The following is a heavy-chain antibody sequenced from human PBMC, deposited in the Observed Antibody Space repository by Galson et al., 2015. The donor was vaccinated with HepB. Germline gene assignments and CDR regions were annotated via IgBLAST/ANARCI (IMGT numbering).Heavy chain of an antibody. V-gene: IGHV3-7*01. J-gene: IGHJ4*02. CDR2: IKQDESEK. Sequence: SLRLSCAASGFTFSTYWMSWVRQAPGKGLEWVANIKQDESEKFYVDSVKGRFTISRDSTKDSLYLQMNSLRAEDTAVYYCARGTSGRNAGFYDLWGQGTLVTVSS. CDR3: ARGTSGRNAGFYDL. CDR1: GFTFSTYW. D-gene: IGHD5/OR15-5a*01.